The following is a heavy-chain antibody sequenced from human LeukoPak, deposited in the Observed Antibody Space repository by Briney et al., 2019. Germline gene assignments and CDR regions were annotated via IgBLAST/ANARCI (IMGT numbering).Heavy chain of an antibody. CDR1: GFTSSSYG. D-gene: IGHD3-10*01. CDR2: IWYDGSNK. J-gene: IGHJ4*02. CDR3: ARDRPTYGSAFDY. V-gene: IGHV3-33*01. Sequence: GSLRLSCAASGFTSSSYGMHWVRQAPGKGLEWVAVIWYDGSNKYYADSVKGRFTISRDNSKNTLYLQMNSLRAEDTAVYYCARDRPTYGSAFDYWGQGTLVTVPS.